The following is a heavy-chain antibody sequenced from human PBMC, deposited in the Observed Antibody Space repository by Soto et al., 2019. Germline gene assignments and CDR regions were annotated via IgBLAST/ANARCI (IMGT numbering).Heavy chain of an antibody. CDR2: ISHSGST. CDR1: GGAISSAAYY. D-gene: IGHD2-2*02. Sequence: QVQLQESGPGLVKPSQTLSLTCTVSGGAISSAAYYWSWIRQHPGKGLEWIGYISHSGSTYYNPSLKGRVLISVDTSKNPSSLSLPSVTAADTAVYYWAREYTYGSNFFDCWGQGALVTVSS. CDR3: AREYTYGSNFFDC. J-gene: IGHJ4*02. V-gene: IGHV4-31*03.